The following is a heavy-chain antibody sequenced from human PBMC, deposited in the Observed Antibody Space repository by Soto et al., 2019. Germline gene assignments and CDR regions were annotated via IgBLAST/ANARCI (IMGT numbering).Heavy chain of an antibody. CDR1: GDSVSSNSAA. D-gene: IGHD3-16*02. J-gene: IGHJ6*02. CDR2: TYYRSKWYN. Sequence: SQTLSLTCVISGDSVSSNSAAWNWIRQSPSRGLEWLGRTYYRSKWYNDYAVSVKSRITINPDTSKNQFSLQLNSVTPEDTAVYYCARVVHDYVWGSYRDYYYGMDVWGQGTTVTVS. CDR3: ARVVHDYVWGSYRDYYYGMDV. V-gene: IGHV6-1*01.